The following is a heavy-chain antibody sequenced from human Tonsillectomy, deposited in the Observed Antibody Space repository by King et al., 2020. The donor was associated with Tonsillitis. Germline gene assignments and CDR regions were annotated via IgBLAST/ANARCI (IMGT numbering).Heavy chain of an antibody. V-gene: IGHV1-69*01. D-gene: IGHD2-8*01. CDR3: ARDRRDCTNGVCSYSYYYYMDV. CDR2: FIPICCRR. J-gene: IGHJ6*03. Sequence: VQLVESGAEVKKPGSSVKVSCKASGGTFSDYAISWVRQAPGQGLEWMGGFIPICCRRTYAQKVQGRVMITADEATRTAYMELSRLTSEDTSVYYCARDRRDCTNGVCSYSYYYYMDVWGTGTTVTVSS. CDR1: GGTFSDYA.